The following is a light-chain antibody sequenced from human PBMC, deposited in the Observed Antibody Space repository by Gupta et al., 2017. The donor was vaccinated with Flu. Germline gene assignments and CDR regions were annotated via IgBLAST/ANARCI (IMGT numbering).Light chain of an antibody. Sequence: QSVLTQPPSVSGAPGQRVTISCTGSSSNTGAYYDVHWFQQRPGTAPNLLIFGNTNRPSGVPDRFSGSKSGTSASLVITGLQAEDEAVYYCQSYDSSLSAVVFGGGTKLTVL. V-gene: IGLV1-40*01. CDR3: QSYDSSLSAVV. CDR2: GNT. J-gene: IGLJ2*01. CDR1: SSNTGAYYD.